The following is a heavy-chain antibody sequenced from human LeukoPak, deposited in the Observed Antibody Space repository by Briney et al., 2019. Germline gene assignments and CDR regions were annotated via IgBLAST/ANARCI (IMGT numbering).Heavy chain of an antibody. CDR2: INHSGST. Sequence: SETLSLTCAVYGVSFSGYYWSWIRQPPGKGPEWIGEINHSGSTNYNPSLKSRVTISVDTSKNQFSLKLSSVTAADTAVYYCARGRESWITIFGVVIPWFDPWGQGTLVTVSS. J-gene: IGHJ5*02. CDR1: GVSFSGYY. V-gene: IGHV4-34*01. CDR3: ARGRESWITIFGVVIPWFDP. D-gene: IGHD3-3*01.